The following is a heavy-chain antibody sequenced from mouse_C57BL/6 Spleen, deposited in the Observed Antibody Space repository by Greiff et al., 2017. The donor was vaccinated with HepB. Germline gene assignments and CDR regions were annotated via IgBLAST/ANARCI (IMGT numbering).Heavy chain of an antibody. J-gene: IGHJ2*01. Sequence: EVKLVESEGGLVQPGSSMKLSCTASGFTFSDYYMAWVRQVPEKGLEWVANINYDGSSTYYLDSLKSRFIISRDNAKNILYLQMSSLKSEDTATYYCARDGSGYIPFDYWGQGTTLTVSS. V-gene: IGHV5-16*01. CDR3: ARDGSGYIPFDY. CDR1: GFTFSDYY. D-gene: IGHD3-2*02. CDR2: INYDGSST.